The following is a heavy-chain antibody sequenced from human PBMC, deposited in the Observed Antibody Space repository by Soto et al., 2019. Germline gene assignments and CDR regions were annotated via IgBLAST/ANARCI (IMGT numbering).Heavy chain of an antibody. Sequence: GGSLRLSCAASGFTFSSYAMSWVRQAPGKGLEWVSAFRGDGTGAHYADSVKGRFTISRDNSKNSLYLQMNSLRAEDTAVYYCAKAHYFDTIDAFDIWGQGTMGTVSS. CDR2: FRGDGTGA. CDR1: GFTFSSYA. V-gene: IGHV3-23*01. J-gene: IGHJ3*02. D-gene: IGHD3-22*01. CDR3: AKAHYFDTIDAFDI.